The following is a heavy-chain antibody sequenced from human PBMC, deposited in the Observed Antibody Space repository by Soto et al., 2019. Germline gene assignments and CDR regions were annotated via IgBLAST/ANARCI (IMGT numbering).Heavy chain of an antibody. J-gene: IGHJ2*01. Sequence: PGGSLRLSCAASGFTFSSYAMHWVRQAPGKGLEWVAVISYDGSNKYYADSVKGRFTISRDNSKNTLYLQMNSLRAEDTAVYYCVRAGSSSWYWSFELWGRGTLVTVSS. D-gene: IGHD6-13*01. V-gene: IGHV3-30-3*01. CDR1: GFTFSSYA. CDR2: ISYDGSNK. CDR3: VRAGSSSWYWSFEL.